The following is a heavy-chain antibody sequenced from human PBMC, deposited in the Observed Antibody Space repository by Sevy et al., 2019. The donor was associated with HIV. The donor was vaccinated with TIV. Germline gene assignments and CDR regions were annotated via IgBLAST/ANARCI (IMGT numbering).Heavy chain of an antibody. CDR1: GFTFSSYS. J-gene: IGHJ4*02. CDR3: ARDLTYYYDSSGYGFFDY. D-gene: IGHD3-22*01. Sequence: GGSLRLSCAASGFTFSSYSMNWVHQAPGKGLEWVSSISSSSSYIYYADSVKGRFTISRDNAKNSLYLQMNSLRAEDTAVYYCARDLTYYYDSSGYGFFDYWGQGTLVTVSS. CDR2: ISSSSSYI. V-gene: IGHV3-21*01.